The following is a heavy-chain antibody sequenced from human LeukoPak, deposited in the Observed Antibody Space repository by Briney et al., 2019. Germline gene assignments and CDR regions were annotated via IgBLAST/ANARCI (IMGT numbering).Heavy chain of an antibody. CDR2: FDPEDGET. D-gene: IGHD3-10*01. Sequence: ASVRVSCKVSGYTLTELSMHWVLQAPGKGLEWMGGFDPEDGETIYAQKFQGRVTMTEDTSTDTAYMELSSLRSEDTAVYYCATAHFGWFGEYGGLDYWGQGTLVTVSS. J-gene: IGHJ4*02. V-gene: IGHV1-24*01. CDR3: ATAHFGWFGEYGGLDY. CDR1: GYTLTELS.